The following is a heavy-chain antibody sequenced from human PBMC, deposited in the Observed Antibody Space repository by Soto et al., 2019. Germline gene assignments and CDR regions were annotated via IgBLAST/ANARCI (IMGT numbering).Heavy chain of an antibody. D-gene: IGHD7-27*01. J-gene: IGHJ6*02. V-gene: IGHV1-69*12. CDR2: IITIFGTA. CDR3: ASQLTGYYYYYGMDV. Sequence: QVQLVQSGAEVKKPGSSVKVSCKASGGTFSSYAISWVRQAPGQGLEWMGGIITIFGTADYAQKFQGRVTITADEPTSTAYMELSSLRSEDTAVYYCASQLTGYYYYYGMDVWGQGTTVTFSS. CDR1: GGTFSSYA.